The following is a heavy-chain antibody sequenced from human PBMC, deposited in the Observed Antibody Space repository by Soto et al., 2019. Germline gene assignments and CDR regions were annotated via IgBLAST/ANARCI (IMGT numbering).Heavy chain of an antibody. CDR1: GYTFTSYA. CDR2: INAGNGNT. D-gene: IGHD2-15*01. J-gene: IGHJ4*02. V-gene: IGHV1-3*05. Sequence: QVQLVQSGAEEKKPGASVKVSCKASGYTFTSYAMHWVRQAPGQRLEWMGWINAGNGNTKYSQKFQGRVTITRDTSASTAYMELSSLRSDDTAVYYCARGVAPYYFAYWGQGTLVTVSS. CDR3: ARGVAPYYFAY.